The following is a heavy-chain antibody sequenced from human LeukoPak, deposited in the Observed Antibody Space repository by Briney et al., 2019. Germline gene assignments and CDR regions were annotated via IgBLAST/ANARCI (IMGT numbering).Heavy chain of an antibody. D-gene: IGHD3-22*01. V-gene: IGHV1-2*02. Sequence: ASVKVSCKASGYTFTGCYMHWVRQAPGQGLEWMGWINPNSGGTNYAQKFQGRVTMTRDTSISTAYMELSRLRSDDTAVYYCARGYDSSGYSAFDYWGQGTLVTVSS. J-gene: IGHJ4*02. CDR3: ARGYDSSGYSAFDY. CDR2: INPNSGGT. CDR1: GYTFTGCY.